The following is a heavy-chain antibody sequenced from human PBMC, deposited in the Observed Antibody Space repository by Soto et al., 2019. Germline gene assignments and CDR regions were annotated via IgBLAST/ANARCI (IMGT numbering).Heavy chain of an antibody. D-gene: IGHD5-18*01. J-gene: IGHJ4*02. V-gene: IGHV1-2*04. CDR2: ISPKTGET. CDR3: ARTRIQLWTPDY. Sequence: ASVKVSCKASGYTFTGPYIQWVRQAPGQGLEWMGWISPKTGETKYAQKFQGWVTITRDTSINTAYMEVNRLKSNDSAVYYCARTRIQLWTPDYWGQGTQVTSP. CDR1: GYTFTGPY.